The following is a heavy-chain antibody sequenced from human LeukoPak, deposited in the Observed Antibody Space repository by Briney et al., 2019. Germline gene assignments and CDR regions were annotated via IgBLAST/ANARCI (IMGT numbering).Heavy chain of an antibody. Sequence: SVKVSCKASGGTFSSYAISWVRQAPGQGLEWMGGIIPIFGTANYAQKLQGRVTITTDESTSTAYMELTSLRSEDTAVYYCARIPGIAAAGIFLSSWFDPWGQGTLVTVSS. D-gene: IGHD6-13*01. V-gene: IGHV1-69*05. CDR1: GGTFSSYA. CDR2: IIPIFGTA. J-gene: IGHJ5*02. CDR3: ARIPGIAAAGIFLSSWFDP.